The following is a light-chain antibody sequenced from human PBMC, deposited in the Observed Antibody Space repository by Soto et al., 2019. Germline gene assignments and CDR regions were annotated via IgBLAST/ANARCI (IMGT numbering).Light chain of an antibody. CDR3: QQRRNWPRT. V-gene: IGKV3-11*01. CDR1: QSVSSY. J-gene: IGKJ1*01. CDR2: DAS. Sequence: EIVFTRSPATLSLSPGERATLSCRASQSVSSYLAWYQQKPGQAPRLLIYDASNRATGIPARFSGSGSGTDLTLTISSXEPEDFAVYYCQQRRNWPRTFGQGTKVDIK.